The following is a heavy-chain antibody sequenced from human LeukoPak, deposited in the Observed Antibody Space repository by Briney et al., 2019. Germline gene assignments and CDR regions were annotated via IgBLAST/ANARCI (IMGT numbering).Heavy chain of an antibody. CDR1: GFTFSSYS. J-gene: IGHJ4*02. V-gene: IGHV3-21*04. Sequence: GGSLRLSCAASGFTFSSYSMNWVRQAPGKGLEWVSSISSSSSYIYYADSVKGRFTISRDNAKNSLYLQMNSLRAEDTAVYYCAKDRRVGATRVFDFDYWGQGTLVTVSS. D-gene: IGHD1-26*01. CDR3: AKDRRVGATRVFDFDY. CDR2: ISSSSSYI.